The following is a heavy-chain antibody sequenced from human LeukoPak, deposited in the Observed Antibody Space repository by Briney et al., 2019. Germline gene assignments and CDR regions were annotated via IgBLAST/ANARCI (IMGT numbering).Heavy chain of an antibody. D-gene: IGHD5-18*01. Sequence: GGSLRLSCAASGFSFDAYAMHWVRQAPGKGLEWLSFISWNSGYKGYADSVTGRFPISRDNAKNSVYLQMNSLRAEDTAFYYCAKVRGTYSSGYFFDFWGQGALVTVSS. CDR3: AKVRGTYSSGYFFDF. CDR2: ISWNSGYK. J-gene: IGHJ4*02. V-gene: IGHV3-9*01. CDR1: GFSFDAYA.